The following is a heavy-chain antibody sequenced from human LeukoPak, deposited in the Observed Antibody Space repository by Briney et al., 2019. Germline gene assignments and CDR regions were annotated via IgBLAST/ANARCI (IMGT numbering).Heavy chain of an antibody. CDR2: IIPIFGTA. V-gene: IGHV1-69*01. CDR3: ASSLEGGRPIDAFDI. J-gene: IGHJ3*02. D-gene: IGHD3-16*01. CDR1: GGTFSSYA. Sequence: GSSVKVSCKASGGTFSSYAISWVRQAPGQGLEWMGGIIPIFGTANYAQKFQGRVTITADESTSTAYMELSSLRSEDTAVYYCASSLEGGRPIDAFDIWGQGTMVTVSS.